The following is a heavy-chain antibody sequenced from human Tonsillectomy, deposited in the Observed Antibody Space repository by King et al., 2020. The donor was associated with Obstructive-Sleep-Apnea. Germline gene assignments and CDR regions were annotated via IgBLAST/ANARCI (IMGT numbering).Heavy chain of an antibody. CDR2: IWYDGSNK. J-gene: IGHJ6*02. Sequence: VQLVESGGGVVQPGRSRRLSCAASGFTFSSYGMHWVRQAPCKGLVWVAVIWYDGSNKYYADSVKGRFPISRDNSKNTLYLQMNSLRAEDTAVYYCARDQRVTTKYYYYGMDVWGQGTTVTVSS. CDR3: ARDQRVTTKYYYYGMDV. V-gene: IGHV3-33*01. D-gene: IGHD4-17*01. CDR1: GFTFSSYG.